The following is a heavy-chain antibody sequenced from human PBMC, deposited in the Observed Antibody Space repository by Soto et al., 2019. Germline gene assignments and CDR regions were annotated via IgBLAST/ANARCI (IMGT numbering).Heavy chain of an antibody. V-gene: IGHV3-30*18. CDR3: AQDWRYNYATDAFDI. CDR1: RFSFSTYG. CDR2: ISYDVSEK. Sequence: GGSLRLSCAASRFSFSTYGMHWVRQAPGKGLEWVAVISYDVSEKYYADSVKGRFTISRDNSKNTLYLEMNSLTTEDTAVYYCAQDWRYNYATDAFDIWGQGTMVTFAS. J-gene: IGHJ3*02. D-gene: IGHD5-18*01.